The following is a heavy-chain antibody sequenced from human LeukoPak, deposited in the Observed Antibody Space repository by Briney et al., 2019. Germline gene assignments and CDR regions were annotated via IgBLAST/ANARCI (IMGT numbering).Heavy chain of an antibody. Sequence: SETLSLTCAVYGASYNAYYWSWIRQPPGKGLEWIGDIDHRGTATYNPSLKSRLTISADASKNQFSLKLNPVTDADTAVYYCAVGITILGVAASLDSWGQGNLVIVSS. J-gene: IGHJ4*02. CDR1: GASYNAYY. CDR3: AVGITILGVAASLDS. D-gene: IGHD3-3*01. CDR2: IDHRGTA. V-gene: IGHV4-34*01.